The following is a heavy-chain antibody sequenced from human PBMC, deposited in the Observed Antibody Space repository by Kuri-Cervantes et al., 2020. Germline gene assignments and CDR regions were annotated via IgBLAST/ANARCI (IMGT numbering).Heavy chain of an antibody. CDR3: AHRRVGFSSSWYGDAFDI. CDR1: GSSLRTSGVG. J-gene: IGHJ3*02. D-gene: IGHD6-13*01. Sequence: SGPMLVKPTQTLTLTRTFSGSSLRTSGVGVGWIRQPPGKALEWLALIYWDDDKRYGPSLKSRLTITKDTSKNQVVLTMTNMDPVDTATYYCAHRRVGFSSSWYGDAFDIWGQGTMVTVSS. CDR2: IYWDDDK. V-gene: IGHV2-5*05.